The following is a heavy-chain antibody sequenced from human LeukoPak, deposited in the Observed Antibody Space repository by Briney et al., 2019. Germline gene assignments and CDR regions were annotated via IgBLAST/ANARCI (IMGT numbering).Heavy chain of an antibody. CDR3: AKVTYYYDSSGYGPYGMDV. D-gene: IGHD3-22*01. V-gene: IGHV3-15*04. CDR1: GLTVTNAW. J-gene: IGHJ6*02. CDR2: IASKTDGGTT. Sequence: PGGSLRLSCAASGLTVTNAWMNWVRQAPGKGLEWVGRIASKTDGGTTDYAAPVKGRFTISRDDSKNTLFLQMNSLRAEDTAVYYCAKVTYYYDSSGYGPYGMDVWGQGTTVTVSS.